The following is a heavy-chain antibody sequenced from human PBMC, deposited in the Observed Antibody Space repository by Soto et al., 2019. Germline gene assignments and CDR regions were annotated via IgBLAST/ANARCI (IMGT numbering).Heavy chain of an antibody. CDR2: INPSGGST. J-gene: IGHJ6*02. V-gene: IGHV1-46*01. Sequence: ASVKVSCKASGYTFTSYYMHWVRQAPGQGLEWMGIINPSGGSTSYAQKFQGRVTMTRDTSTSTVYMELSSLRSEDTAEYYCARESPYYYDSRYGMDVWGQGTTVTVSS. CDR3: ARESPYYYDSRYGMDV. D-gene: IGHD3-22*01. CDR1: GYTFTSYY.